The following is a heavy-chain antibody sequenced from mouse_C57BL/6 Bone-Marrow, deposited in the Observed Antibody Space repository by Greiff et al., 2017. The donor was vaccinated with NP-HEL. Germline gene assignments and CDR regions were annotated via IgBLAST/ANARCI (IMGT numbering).Heavy chain of an antibody. CDR1: GFTFSSYA. CDR3: ARDGVITTEPFDY. J-gene: IGHJ2*01. CDR2: ISDGGSYT. Sequence: EVQRVESGGGLVKPGGSLKLSCAASGFTFSSYAMSWVRQTPEKRLEWVATISDGGSYTYYPDNVKGRFTISRDNAKNNLYLQMSHLKSEDTAMYYCARDGVITTEPFDYWGQGTTLTVSS. V-gene: IGHV5-4*01. D-gene: IGHD1-1*01.